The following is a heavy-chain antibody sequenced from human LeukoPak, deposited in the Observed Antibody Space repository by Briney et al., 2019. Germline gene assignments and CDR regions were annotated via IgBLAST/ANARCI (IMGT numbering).Heavy chain of an antibody. CDR1: GGSISSSNW. Sequence: SGTLSLTCAVSGGSISSSNWWSWVRQPPGKGLEWIGEIYHSGSTNYNPSLKSRVTISVDKSKNQFSLKLSSVTAADTAVYYCARLTATPYYYDSSGYPLDYWGQGTLVTVSS. CDR2: IYHSGST. V-gene: IGHV4-4*02. D-gene: IGHD3-22*01. CDR3: ARLTATPYYYDSSGYPLDY. J-gene: IGHJ4*02.